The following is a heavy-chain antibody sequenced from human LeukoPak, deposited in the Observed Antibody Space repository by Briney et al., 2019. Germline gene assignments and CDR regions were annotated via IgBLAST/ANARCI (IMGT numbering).Heavy chain of an antibody. D-gene: IGHD1-26*01. V-gene: IGHV5-51*01. CDR2: IYPGDSDT. CDR1: GYSFTSYW. Sequence: GESLKISCKGSGYSFTSYWIGWVRQMPGKGLEWMGIIYPGDSDTRYSPSFQGQVTISADKSISTAYLQWSSLKASDTAMYYCARQSRWGAGAAAYDAFDIWGQGTMVTVSS. J-gene: IGHJ3*02. CDR3: ARQSRWGAGAAAYDAFDI.